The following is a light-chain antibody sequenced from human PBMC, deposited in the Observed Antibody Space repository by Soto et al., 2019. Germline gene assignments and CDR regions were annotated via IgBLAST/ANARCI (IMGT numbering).Light chain of an antibody. V-gene: IGKV3-11*01. J-gene: IGKJ4*01. CDR2: DAS. Sequence: EIVVTQSPATLSLSPGERSTLSCMASQSVSSYLAWYQQKAGHAPRLLIYDASNSATGIPARFSGSGSGTDFTLTISSLEHGDFAVYYCQQRSNWPPLTFGGGTKVDIK. CDR1: QSVSSY. CDR3: QQRSNWPPLT.